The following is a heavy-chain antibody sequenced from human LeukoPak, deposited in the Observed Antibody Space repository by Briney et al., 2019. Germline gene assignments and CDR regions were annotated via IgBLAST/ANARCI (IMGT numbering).Heavy chain of an antibody. J-gene: IGHJ4*02. V-gene: IGHV4-59*08. D-gene: IGHD3-22*01. CDR1: GGSISSYY. CDR3: ARASARTGGYYYDSSGYPD. CDR2: IYYSGST. Sequence: SETLSLTCTVSGGSISSYYWSWIRQPPGKGLEWIGYIYYSGSTNYNPSLKSRVTISVDTSKNQFSLKLSSVTAADTAVYYCARASARTGGYYYDSSGYPDWGQGTLVTVSS.